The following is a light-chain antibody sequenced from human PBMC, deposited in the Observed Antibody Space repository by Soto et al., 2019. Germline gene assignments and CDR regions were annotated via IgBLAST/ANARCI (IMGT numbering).Light chain of an antibody. J-gene: IGLJ1*01. CDR3: CSYTTTDIYV. V-gene: IGLV2-14*01. Sequence: QSALTQPASVSGSPGQSIAISCIGTSSDVGAYNWVSWYQQYPSKVPKLIIYDVSNRPSGVSNRFSGSKSGNTASLTISGLQAEDEADYYCCSYTTTDIYVFGAGTKLTVL. CDR2: DVS. CDR1: SSDVGAYNW.